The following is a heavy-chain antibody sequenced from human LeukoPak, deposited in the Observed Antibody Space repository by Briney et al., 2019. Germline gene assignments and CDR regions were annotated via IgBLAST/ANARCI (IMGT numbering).Heavy chain of an antibody. V-gene: IGHV3-48*03. CDR1: GFTFSSYE. CDR3: ARAIAVAGTVGMDY. Sequence: GGSLRLSCAASGFTFSSYEMNWVRQAPGKGLEWVSYISSSGSTIYYADSVKGRFTISRDNAKNSLYLQMNSLRAEDTAVYYCARAIAVAGTVGMDYWGQGTLVTVSS. CDR2: ISSSGSTI. J-gene: IGHJ4*02. D-gene: IGHD6-19*01.